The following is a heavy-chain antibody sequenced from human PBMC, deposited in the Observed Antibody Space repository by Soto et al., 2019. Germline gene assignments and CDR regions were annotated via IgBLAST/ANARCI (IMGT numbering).Heavy chain of an antibody. J-gene: IGHJ4*02. Sequence: QVQLVQSGPEVKKPGASVKLSCKASGYIFTSYGIGWVRQAPGQGLEWMGWISAFKGYTKYPQRLQGRVTMTTDTPTSTAYMELRGLRSDDTAVYYCARVDDYYDSSGHYFTFFNYWGQGSLVTVSS. CDR2: ISAFKGYT. D-gene: IGHD3-22*01. CDR3: ARVDDYYDSSGHYFTFFNY. CDR1: GYIFTSYG. V-gene: IGHV1-18*01.